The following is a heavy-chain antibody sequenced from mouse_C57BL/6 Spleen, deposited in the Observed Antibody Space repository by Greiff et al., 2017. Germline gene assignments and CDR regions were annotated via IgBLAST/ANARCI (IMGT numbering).Heavy chain of an antibody. CDR2: IWTGGGT. Sequence: VKLVESGPGLVAPSQSLSITCTVSGFSLTSYAISWVRQPPGKGLEWLGVIWTGGGTTYNSALKSRLSIRKENSKSQVFLKMNSRQTDDTARYYCARPGSSYGYFDVWGTGTTVTVSA. CDR3: ARPGSSYGYFDV. CDR1: GFSLTSYA. J-gene: IGHJ1*03. V-gene: IGHV2-9-1*01. D-gene: IGHD1-1*01.